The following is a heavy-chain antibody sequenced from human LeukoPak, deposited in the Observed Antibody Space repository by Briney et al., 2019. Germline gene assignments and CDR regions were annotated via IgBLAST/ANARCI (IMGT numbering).Heavy chain of an antibody. CDR3: ALQRTLWQQLLDY. V-gene: IGHV3-21*04. Sequence: GGSLRLSCAASGFTFSSYSMNWVRQAPGKGLEWVSSISSGSTYRYYADSVKGRFTISRDNSKNTLYLQMNSLRAEDTAVYYCALQRTLWQQLLDYWGQGTLVTVSS. CDR2: ISSGSTYR. D-gene: IGHD6-13*01. CDR1: GFTFSSYS. J-gene: IGHJ4*02.